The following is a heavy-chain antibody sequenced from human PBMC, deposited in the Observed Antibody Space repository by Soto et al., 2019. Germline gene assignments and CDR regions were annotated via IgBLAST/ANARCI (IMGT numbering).Heavy chain of an antibody. J-gene: IGHJ4*02. CDR2: IYPGDSDT. V-gene: IGHV5-51*01. CDR1: GYSFTSYW. CDR3: ARQIRYCSGGNCYNYFDY. D-gene: IGHD2-15*01. Sequence: GESLKISCKGSGYSFTSYWIGWVRQMPGKGLEWMGIIYPGDSDTRYSPSFQGQVTISADKSSSTAYLQWSSLKASDTAMYYCARQIRYCSGGNCYNYFDYWGQGTLVTVSS.